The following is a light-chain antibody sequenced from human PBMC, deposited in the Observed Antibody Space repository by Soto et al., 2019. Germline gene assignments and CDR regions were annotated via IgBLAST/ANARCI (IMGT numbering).Light chain of an antibody. J-gene: IGKJ2*01. V-gene: IGKV1-27*01. CDR2: AAS. Sequence: DLQMTQSPSSLSASVGDRVTIACRASQGITNFLAWYQQKPGKVPKLLIYAASTLQSGVPSRFSGSGSGTDFTLTIVSLQPDDVATYYCQEYNSAPYTFGQGTKLEIK. CDR3: QEYNSAPYT. CDR1: QGITNF.